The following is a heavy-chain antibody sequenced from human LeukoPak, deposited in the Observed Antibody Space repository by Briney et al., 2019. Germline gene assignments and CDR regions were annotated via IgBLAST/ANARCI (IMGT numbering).Heavy chain of an antibody. CDR1: GFTFSSHE. CDR2: IGTGGNT. D-gene: IGHD6-13*01. V-gene: IGHV3-13*01. J-gene: IGHJ6*02. Sequence: GGSLRLSCATSGFTFSSHEMHWVRQGTGKRLEWVSGIGTGGNTNYLGSVRGRFTISRDNAKNSLYLQMNSLRAGDTAIYFCARQGNQKLADGGCYYYAMDVWGQGTTVTVSS. CDR3: ARQGNQKLADGGCYYYAMDV.